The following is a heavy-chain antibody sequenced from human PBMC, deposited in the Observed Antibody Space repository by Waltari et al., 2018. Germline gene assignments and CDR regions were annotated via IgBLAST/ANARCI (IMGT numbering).Heavy chain of an antibody. CDR2: IYYSGST. Sequence: QLQLQESGPGLVKPSETLSLTCTVSGGSISSSSYYWGWIRQPPGKGLEWIGSIYYSGSTYYNPSLKSRVTISVDTSKNQFSLKLSSVTAADTAVYYCARSQGQQEKPRYYYYMDVWGKGTTVTVSS. J-gene: IGHJ6*03. V-gene: IGHV4-39*07. CDR1: GGSISSSSYY. D-gene: IGHD6-13*01. CDR3: ARSQGQQEKPRYYYYMDV.